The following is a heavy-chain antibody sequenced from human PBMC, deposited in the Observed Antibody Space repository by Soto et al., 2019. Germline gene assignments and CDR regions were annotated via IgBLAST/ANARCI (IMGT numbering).Heavy chain of an antibody. J-gene: IGHJ6*02. CDR1: GFTFTSSA. D-gene: IGHD6-6*01. Sequence: SVKVSCKASGFTFTSSAVQWVRQALGQRFEWIGWIVVGSGNTNYAQKFQERVTITRDMSTSTAYMELSSLRSEDTAVYYCAADGSYSTSGGMDVWGQGTTVTVSS. CDR3: AADGSYSTSGGMDV. CDR2: IVVGSGNT. V-gene: IGHV1-58*01.